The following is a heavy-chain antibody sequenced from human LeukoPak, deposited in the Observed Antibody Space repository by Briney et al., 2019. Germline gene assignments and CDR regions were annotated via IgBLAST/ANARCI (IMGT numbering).Heavy chain of an antibody. Sequence: GASVKVSCKASGYTLTSYGISWVRQAPGQGLEWMGWISAYNGNTNYAQKLQGRVTMTTDTSTSTAYMELRSLRSDDTAVYYCALLVATTGFDYWGQGTLVTVSS. D-gene: IGHD5-12*01. CDR1: GYTLTSYG. J-gene: IGHJ4*02. CDR2: ISAYNGNT. V-gene: IGHV1-18*01. CDR3: ALLVATTGFDY.